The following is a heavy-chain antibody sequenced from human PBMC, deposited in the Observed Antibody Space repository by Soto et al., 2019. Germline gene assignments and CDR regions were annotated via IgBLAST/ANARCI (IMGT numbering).Heavy chain of an antibody. CDR1: GGTFSRNT. Sequence: QVQLVQSGAEVKKPGSSVKVSCKASGGTFSRNTISWVRQAPGQGLEWMGRIIPLLDIPNYAQNFQGRVMMTADRSTTTVYMEVSSLKSEDKAVYYCARDRGLVSAVGGKMVNHYGLDVWGQGTTVTVSS. V-gene: IGHV1-69*08. D-gene: IGHD3-10*01. J-gene: IGHJ6*02. CDR2: IIPLLDIP. CDR3: ARDRGLVSAVGGKMVNHYGLDV.